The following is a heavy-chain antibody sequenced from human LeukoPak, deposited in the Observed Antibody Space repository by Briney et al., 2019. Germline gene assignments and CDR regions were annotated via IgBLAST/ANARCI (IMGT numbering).Heavy chain of an antibody. CDR3: ARDSRRSWSFDY. J-gene: IGHJ4*02. D-gene: IGHD6-13*01. V-gene: IGHV3-53*01. Sequence: GGSLRLSCAASGFTVSGNYMSWVRQAPGKGLEWVSVIYSGGSTYYADSVKGRFTISRDNSKNTLYLQMNSLRAEDTAVYYCARDSRRSWSFDYWGQGTLVTVSS. CDR1: GFTVSGNY. CDR2: IYSGGST.